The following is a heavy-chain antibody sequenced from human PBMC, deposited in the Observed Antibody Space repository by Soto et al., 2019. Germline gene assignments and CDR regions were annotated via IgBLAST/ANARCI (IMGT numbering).Heavy chain of an antibody. CDR1: GYTFANYG. D-gene: IGHD2-2*01. Sequence: QVQLVQSGAEVKKPGASVKVSCETSGYTFANYGISWVRQAPGQGLEWMAWISTFNGNTNHAQKFQGRVTMTPDTSTSTVYMQLGSLRADGTAVYYCVRDLGYCSGTSCRTRFVPWGQGALVTVSS. V-gene: IGHV1-18*01. CDR2: ISTFNGNT. J-gene: IGHJ5*02. CDR3: VRDLGYCSGTSCRTRFVP.